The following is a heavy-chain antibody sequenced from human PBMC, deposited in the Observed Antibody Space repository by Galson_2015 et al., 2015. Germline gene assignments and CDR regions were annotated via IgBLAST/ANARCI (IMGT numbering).Heavy chain of an antibody. CDR3: ARSIGEDMPFDS. J-gene: IGHJ4*02. CDR2: INAGSGNT. D-gene: IGHD2-2*01. Sequence: SVKVSCTASGYTFTSYPMHWVRQAPGQRLEWMGWINAGSGNTNYSQKLQGRVTITRDESASTAYMEMSSLRAEDTAVYFCARSIGEDMPFDSWGQGTLVTVSS. CDR1: GYTFTSYP. V-gene: IGHV1-3*01.